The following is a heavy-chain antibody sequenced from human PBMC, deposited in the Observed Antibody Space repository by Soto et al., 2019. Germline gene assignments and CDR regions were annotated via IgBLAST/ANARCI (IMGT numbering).Heavy chain of an antibody. J-gene: IGHJ3*02. CDR2: ISYDGSNK. Sequence: PGGSLRLSCAASGFTFSSYAMHWVRQAPGKGLEWVAVISYDGSNKYYADSVKGRFTISRDNSKNTLYLQMNSLRAEDTAVYHCASHGTCSGGSCYYFLAFDIWGQGTMVTVSS. CDR1: GFTFSSYA. D-gene: IGHD2-15*01. CDR3: ASHGTCSGGSCYYFLAFDI. V-gene: IGHV3-30-3*01.